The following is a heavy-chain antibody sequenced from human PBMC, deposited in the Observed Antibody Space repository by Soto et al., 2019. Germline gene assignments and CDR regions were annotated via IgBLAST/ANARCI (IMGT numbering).Heavy chain of an antibody. CDR2: IYSDGST. CDR3: ARNYYDSGGGFDS. Sequence: EVQLVESGGGLIQPGGSLRLSCAASGFTVSSNYMSWVRQAPGKGLEWGSVIYSDGSTYYADSVKGRFTISRDNSKNTLYLQVNSLRAEDTAVYYCARNYYDSGGGFDSWGQGTLVTVSS. CDR1: GFTVSSNY. D-gene: IGHD3-22*01. V-gene: IGHV3-53*01. J-gene: IGHJ4*02.